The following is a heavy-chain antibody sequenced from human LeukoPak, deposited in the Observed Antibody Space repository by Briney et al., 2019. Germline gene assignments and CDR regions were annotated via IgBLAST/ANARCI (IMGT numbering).Heavy chain of an antibody. V-gene: IGHV4-4*02. D-gene: IGHD2-2*01. CDR1: GGSISSSNW. CDR3: ARGIVLPTRYFDY. J-gene: IGHJ4*02. Sequence: PSGTLSLTCAVSGGSISSSNWWSWVRQPPGKGLEWIGVIYHSGSTNYNPSLKSRVTISVDKSKNQFSLKLSSVTAADTAVYYCARGIVLPTRYFDYWGQGTLVTVSS. CDR2: IYHSGST.